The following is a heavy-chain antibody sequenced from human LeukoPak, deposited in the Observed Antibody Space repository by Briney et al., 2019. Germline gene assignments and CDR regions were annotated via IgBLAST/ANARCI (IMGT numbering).Heavy chain of an antibody. CDR2: IYSGGRT. Sequence: GGSLRLSCAASGFTVSSNYMSWVRQAPGKGLEWVSVIYSGGRTYYADSVKGRFTISRDNSKNTLYLQMNSLRAEDTAVYYCASPYISGWYSFDFWGQGTLVTVSS. D-gene: IGHD6-19*01. J-gene: IGHJ4*02. V-gene: IGHV3-66*01. CDR1: GFTVSSNY. CDR3: ASPYISGWYSFDF.